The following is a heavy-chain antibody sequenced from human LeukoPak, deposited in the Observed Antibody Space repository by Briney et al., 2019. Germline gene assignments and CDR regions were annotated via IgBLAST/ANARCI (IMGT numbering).Heavy chain of an antibody. J-gene: IGHJ4*02. CDR3: ARGGYYGSSD. Sequence: SETLSLTCAVYGGSFSGYYWSWIRQPPGKGLEWIGYIYHSGSTYYNPSLKSRVTISVDRSKNQFSLRLSSVTAADTAVYYCARGGYYGSSDWGQGTLVTVSS. CDR1: GGSFSGYY. D-gene: IGHD3-10*01. V-gene: IGHV4-34*01. CDR2: IYHSGST.